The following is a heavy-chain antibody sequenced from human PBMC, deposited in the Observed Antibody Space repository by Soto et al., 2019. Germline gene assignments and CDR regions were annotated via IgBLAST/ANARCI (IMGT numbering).Heavy chain of an antibody. CDR3: AREGGGADY. CDR1: GFTFSTYW. J-gene: IGHJ4*02. V-gene: IGHV3-7*01. Sequence: EVQVVESGGGLVQPGGSLRLSCTASGFTFSTYWMTWVRQAPGKGLEWVANIKRDGSEQFYVDSVKGRFSISRDNAKNTEFLQMNSLGVDDTAVYYCAREGGGADYWGQGTLVTVSS. D-gene: IGHD1-26*01. CDR2: IKRDGSEQ.